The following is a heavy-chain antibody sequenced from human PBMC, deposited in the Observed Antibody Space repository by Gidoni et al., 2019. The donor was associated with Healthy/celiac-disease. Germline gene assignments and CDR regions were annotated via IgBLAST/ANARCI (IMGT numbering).Heavy chain of an antibody. CDR3: AKDPVATEGYYYYGMDV. D-gene: IGHD5-12*01. Sequence: QVQLVESGGGVVQPGRSLRLSCAASGFTFSDFGMHWVRQAPGKGLEWVAVISYDGNRKDYVESVKGRFTISRDNSKNTMYLQMNSLSTEDSAVYYCAKDPVATEGYYYYGMDVWGQGTTVTVSS. V-gene: IGHV3-30*18. CDR2: ISYDGNRK. J-gene: IGHJ6*02. CDR1: GFTFSDFG.